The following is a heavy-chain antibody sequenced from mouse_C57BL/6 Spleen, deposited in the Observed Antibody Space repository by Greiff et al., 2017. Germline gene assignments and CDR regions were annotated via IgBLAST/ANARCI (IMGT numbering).Heavy chain of an antibody. V-gene: IGHV1-7*01. D-gene: IGHD2-5*01. CDR3: VYSNYVDFDY. J-gene: IGHJ2*01. Sequence: QVQLKESGAALAKPGASVKLSCKASGYTFTSYWMHWVKQRPGQGLEWIGYINPSSGYTKYNQKFKDKATLTAEKSSSTAYIQLDSLTYEDSAVYYCVYSNYVDFDYWGQGTTLTVSS. CDR2: INPSSGYT. CDR1: GYTFTSYW.